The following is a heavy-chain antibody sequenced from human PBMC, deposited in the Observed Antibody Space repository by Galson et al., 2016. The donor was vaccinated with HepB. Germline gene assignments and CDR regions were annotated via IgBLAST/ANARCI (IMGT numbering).Heavy chain of an antibody. J-gene: IGHJ6*03. CDR1: GGAFSRFA. D-gene: IGHD5-18*01. Sequence: SVKVSCKASGGAFSRFAIRWVRQAPGQGLEWMGGIIPLFGTANYAQKFPGRVTITADKSTDTAYMELNSLISEDTAVYYCAGGEGQWIQLWSPYYYYLDVWGKGTTVTVSS. V-gene: IGHV1-69*06. CDR3: AGGEGQWIQLWSPYYYYLDV. CDR2: IIPLFGTA.